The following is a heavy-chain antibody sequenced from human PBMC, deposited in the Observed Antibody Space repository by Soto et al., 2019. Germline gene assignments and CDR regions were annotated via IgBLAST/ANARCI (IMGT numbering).Heavy chain of an antibody. Sequence: PSETLYLTCTVSGGSISSGGYYWSWIRQHPGKGLEWIGYIYYSGSTYYNPSLKSRVTISVDTSKNQFSLKLSSVTAADTAVYYCARDGSLTTGAPFDYWGQGTLVTVSS. D-gene: IGHD4-4*01. CDR2: IYYSGST. CDR1: GGSISSGGYY. J-gene: IGHJ4*02. CDR3: ARDGSLTTGAPFDY. V-gene: IGHV4-31*03.